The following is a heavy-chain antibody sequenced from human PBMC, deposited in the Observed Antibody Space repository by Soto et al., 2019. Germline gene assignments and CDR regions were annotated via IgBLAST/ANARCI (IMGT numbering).Heavy chain of an antibody. V-gene: IGHV3-33*01. CDR3: ARQELGTDY. CDR2: IWYDGSNK. Sequence: QVQLVESGGGVVQPGRSLRLSCAASGFTFSSYGMHWVRQAPGKGLEWVAVIWYDGSNKYYADSVKGRFTISRDNSKNTLYLQMKSLRAEDTAVYYCARQELGTDYWGQGTLVTVSS. CDR1: GFTFSSYG. D-gene: IGHD7-27*01. J-gene: IGHJ4*02.